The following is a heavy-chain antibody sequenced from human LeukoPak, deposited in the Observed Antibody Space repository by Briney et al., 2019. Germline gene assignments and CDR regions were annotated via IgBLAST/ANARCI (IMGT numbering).Heavy chain of an antibody. CDR1: GGSISSYY. CDR3: AREGRSEAGFDY. D-gene: IGHD6-19*01. V-gene: IGHV4-59*01. CDR2: IYYSGST. J-gene: IGHJ4*02. Sequence: PSETLSLTCTVSGGSISSYYWSWIRQPPGKGLEWIGYIYYSGSTNYNPSLKSRVTISVDTSKNQFSLKLSSVTAADTAVYYCAREGRSEAGFDYWGQGTLVTVSS.